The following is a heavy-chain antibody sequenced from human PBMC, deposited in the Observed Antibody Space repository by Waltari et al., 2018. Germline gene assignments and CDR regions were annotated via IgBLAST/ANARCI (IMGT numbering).Heavy chain of an antibody. CDR3: AKGDEEYYDAKFDP. V-gene: IGHV4-30-4*01. D-gene: IGHD5-12*01. CDR2: IYHNSVH. Sequence: VQLRESGPGLVKPSQTLSLTCSVFGASISSCHPYCSWVRQPPGEGLEWIGYIYHNSVHYYNPSIESRLTISVEKDKKQCTLRLTSETAADTAVYYCAKGDEEYYDAKFDPWGQGTLVTVSS. J-gene: IGHJ5*02. CDR1: GASISSCHPY.